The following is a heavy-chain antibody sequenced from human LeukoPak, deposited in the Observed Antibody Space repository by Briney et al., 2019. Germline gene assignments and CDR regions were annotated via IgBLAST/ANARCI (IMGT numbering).Heavy chain of an antibody. CDR3: ARLPGGSGSYRNWNWFDP. Sequence: SETLSLTCTVSGGSISSTSHYWGWIRQPPGKGLEWIGSLYYAGSTFYNPSLKSRVTISVDTSRNQFSLKLSSVTAADTAVYYCARLPGGSGSYRNWNWFDPWGQGTLVTVSS. D-gene: IGHD3-10*01. CDR1: GGSISSTSHY. V-gene: IGHV4-39*01. CDR2: LYYAGST. J-gene: IGHJ5*02.